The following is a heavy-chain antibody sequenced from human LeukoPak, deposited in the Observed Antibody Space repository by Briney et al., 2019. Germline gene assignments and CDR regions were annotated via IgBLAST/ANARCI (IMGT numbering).Heavy chain of an antibody. CDR3: AKDRYPGIAVAVGDY. Sequence: GGSLRLSCAASGFTFSTYAMSWVRQAPGKGLEWVSAISGSGGSTYYADSVKGRFTISRDNSKNTLYLQMNSLRAEDTAVYYCAKDRYPGIAVAVGDYWGQGTLVTVSS. CDR2: ISGSGGST. CDR1: GFTFSTYA. J-gene: IGHJ4*02. V-gene: IGHV3-23*01. D-gene: IGHD6-19*01.